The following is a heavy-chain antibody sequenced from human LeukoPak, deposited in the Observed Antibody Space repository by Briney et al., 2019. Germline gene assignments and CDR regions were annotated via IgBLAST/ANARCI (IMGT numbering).Heavy chain of an antibody. J-gene: IGHJ4*02. CDR3: ARDFVRGSYSFYY. D-gene: IGHD1-26*01. Sequence: SETLSLTCTVSGGSISSYYWVWIRQPPGKGLEWIGSIYHSGSTYYNPSLKSRVTISVDTSKNQFSLKLSSVTAADTAVDYCARDFVRGSYSFYYWGQGTLVTVSS. CDR1: GGSISSYY. CDR2: IYHSGST. V-gene: IGHV4-38-2*02.